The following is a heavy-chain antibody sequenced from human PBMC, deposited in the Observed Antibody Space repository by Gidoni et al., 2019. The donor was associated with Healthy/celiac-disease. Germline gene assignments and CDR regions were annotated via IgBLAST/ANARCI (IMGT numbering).Heavy chain of an antibody. V-gene: IGHV1-2*04. D-gene: IGHD2-15*01. CDR3: ARDLGSGTLDY. CDR2: INPNSGGT. CDR1: GYTLTGYY. Sequence: QVQLVQSGEEVKKPGASVKGSCKASGYTLTGYYLHWVRQAPGQGLEWMGWINPNSGGTIYAQKFQGCVTMTRDTSISTAYMDLSRLRSDDTAVYYCARDLGSGTLDYWGQGTLVTVSS. J-gene: IGHJ4*02.